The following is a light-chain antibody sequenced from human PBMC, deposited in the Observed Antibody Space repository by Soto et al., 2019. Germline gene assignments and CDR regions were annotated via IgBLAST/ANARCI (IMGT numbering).Light chain of an antibody. CDR1: QSVTSRS. V-gene: IGKV3-20*01. Sequence: EIVLTQSPVTLSLSPGERATLSCRASQSVTSRSLTWYQQKPGQAPRLLIFGASSRATGIPDRFSGSGSGTDFTLTITRLEPEDFAVYYCQHSGRSLFTFGPGTKVDIK. CDR2: GAS. J-gene: IGKJ3*01. CDR3: QHSGRSLFT.